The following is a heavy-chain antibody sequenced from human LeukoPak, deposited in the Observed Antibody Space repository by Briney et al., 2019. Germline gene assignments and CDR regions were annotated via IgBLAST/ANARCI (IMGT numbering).Heavy chain of an antibody. J-gene: IGHJ6*02. Sequence: GGSLRLSCTTSGFTFSSYALSWVRQAPGKGLEWVSGIRVSGSTYYPDSVTGRFTISRDNSKNTLYLQMNSLRAEDTAVYYCARFRGFFYGMDVWGQGTTVTVSS. V-gene: IGHV3-23*01. CDR3: ARFRGFFYGMDV. D-gene: IGHD3-16*01. CDR2: IRVSGST. CDR1: GFTFSSYA.